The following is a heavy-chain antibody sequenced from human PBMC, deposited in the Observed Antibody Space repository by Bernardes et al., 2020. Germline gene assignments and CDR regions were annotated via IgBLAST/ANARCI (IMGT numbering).Heavy chain of an antibody. J-gene: IGHJ5*02. D-gene: IGHD3-10*01. CDR2: IYYSGST. Sequence: SETLSLTCTVSGGSISSSSYYWGWIRQPPGKGLEWIGSIYYSGSTYYNPSLKSRVTISVDTSKNQFSLKLSSVTAADTAEYYCARGYTMVRGVSNWFDPWGQGTLVTVSS. V-gene: IGHV4-39*01. CDR1: GGSISSSSYY. CDR3: ARGYTMVRGVSNWFDP.